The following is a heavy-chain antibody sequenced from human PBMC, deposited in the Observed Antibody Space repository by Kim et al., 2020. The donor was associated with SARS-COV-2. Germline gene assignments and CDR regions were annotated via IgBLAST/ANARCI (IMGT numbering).Heavy chain of an antibody. CDR3: ARDRQSTIFGVVIYYYGMDV. CDR1: GFTFSDYY. V-gene: IGHV3-11*01. J-gene: IGHJ6*02. D-gene: IGHD3-3*01. Sequence: GGSLRLSCAASGFTFSDYYMSWIRQAPGKGLEWVSYISSSGSTIYYADSVKGRFTISRDNAKNSLYLQMNSLRAEDTAVYYCARDRQSTIFGVVIYYYGMDVWGQGTTVTVSS. CDR2: ISSSGSTI.